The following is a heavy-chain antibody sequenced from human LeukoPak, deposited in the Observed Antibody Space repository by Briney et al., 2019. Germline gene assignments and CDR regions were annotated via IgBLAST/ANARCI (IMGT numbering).Heavy chain of an antibody. V-gene: IGHV4-39*01. CDR2: VYYSGST. CDR3: ARLSGSYPGDYFDY. Sequence: PSETLSLTCTVSGGSISSSSYYWGWIRQPPGKGLEWIGSVYYSGSTYYNPSLKSRVTISVDTSKNQFSLKLSSVTAADTAVYNCARLSGSYPGDYFDYWGQGTLLTVSS. D-gene: IGHD1-26*01. J-gene: IGHJ4*02. CDR1: GGSISSSSYY.